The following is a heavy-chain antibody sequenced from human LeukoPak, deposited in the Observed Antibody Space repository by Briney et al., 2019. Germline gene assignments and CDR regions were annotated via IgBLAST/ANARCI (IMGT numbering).Heavy chain of an antibody. D-gene: IGHD6-19*01. J-gene: IGHJ4*02. V-gene: IGHV4-61*01. CDR1: GVSVSSGSYY. Sequence: SETLSLTCTVSGVSVSSGSYYWSWIRQPPGKGLEWIGYIYYSGSTNYNPSLKSRVTISVDTSKNQFSLKLSSVTAADTAVYYCARGLIAVAGLIDYWGQGTLVTVSS. CDR3: ARGLIAVAGLIDY. CDR2: IYYSGST.